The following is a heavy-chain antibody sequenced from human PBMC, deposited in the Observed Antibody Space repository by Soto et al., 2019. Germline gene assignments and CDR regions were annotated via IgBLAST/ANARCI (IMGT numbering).Heavy chain of an antibody. Sequence: SVQVSCTASGGTFSSYAISWVRQAPGQGLEWMGGIIPIFGTANYAQKFQGRVTITADESTSTAYMELSSLRSEDTAVYYCASYYLDSVTGEAFDPCGQGTMGTV. CDR3: ASYYLDSVTGEAFDP. CDR1: GGTFSSYA. D-gene: IGHD7-27*01. CDR2: IIPIFGTA. V-gene: IGHV1-69*13. J-gene: IGHJ3*01.